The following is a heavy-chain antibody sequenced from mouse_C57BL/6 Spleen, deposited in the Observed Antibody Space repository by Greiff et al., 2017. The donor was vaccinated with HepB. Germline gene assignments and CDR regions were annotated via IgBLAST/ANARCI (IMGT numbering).Heavy chain of an antibody. D-gene: IGHD1-1*01. J-gene: IGHJ2*01. CDR3: ARRYGSFFDY. Sequence: QVQLQQPGAELVMPGASVKLSCKASGYTFTSYWMHWVKQRPGQGLEWIGEIDPSDSYTNYNQKFKGKSTLTVDKSSSTAYMQLSSLTSEDSAVYYCARRYGSFFDYWGQGTTLTVSS. CDR1: GYTFTSYW. V-gene: IGHV1-69*01. CDR2: IDPSDSYT.